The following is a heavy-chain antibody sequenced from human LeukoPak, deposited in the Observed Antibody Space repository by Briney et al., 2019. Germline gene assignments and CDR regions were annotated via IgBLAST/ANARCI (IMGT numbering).Heavy chain of an antibody. CDR3: ARDLGYGEFDY. V-gene: IGHV4-61*02. D-gene: IGHD4-17*01. J-gene: IGHJ4*02. CDR1: GGSISSGSYY. CDR2: IYTSGSA. Sequence: SETLSLTCTVSGGSISSGSYYWSWIRQPAGKGLEWIGRIYTSGSANYNPSLKSRVTISVDTSKNQFSLKLSSVTAADTAVYYCARDLGYGEFDYWGQGTLVTVSS.